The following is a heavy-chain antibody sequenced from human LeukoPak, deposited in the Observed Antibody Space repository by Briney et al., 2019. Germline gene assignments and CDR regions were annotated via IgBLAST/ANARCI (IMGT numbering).Heavy chain of an antibody. D-gene: IGHD6-19*01. Sequence: GGSLRLSCAASGFTFSSYGMSWVRQAPGKGLEWVSAISGSGGSTYYADSVKGRFTISRDNAKNSLYLQMNSLRAEDTAVYYCARDPSSGWYLKGWFDPWGQGTLVTVSS. CDR1: GFTFSSYG. CDR3: ARDPSSGWYLKGWFDP. J-gene: IGHJ5*02. V-gene: IGHV3-23*01. CDR2: ISGSGGST.